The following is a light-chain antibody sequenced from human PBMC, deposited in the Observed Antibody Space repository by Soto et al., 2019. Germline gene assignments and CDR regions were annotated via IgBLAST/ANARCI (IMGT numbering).Light chain of an antibody. Sequence: QSALTQPPSASGSPGQSVTISCTGTSSDVGAYNYVSWYQQHPGKAPKLMIYDVSKRPSGVPYRFSGSKSGNTASLTVSGLQAEEEADDYCSSYEVSNSGKVFGGGTKLTVL. CDR3: SSYEVSNSGKV. J-gene: IGLJ3*02. CDR2: DVS. CDR1: SSDVGAYNY. V-gene: IGLV2-8*01.